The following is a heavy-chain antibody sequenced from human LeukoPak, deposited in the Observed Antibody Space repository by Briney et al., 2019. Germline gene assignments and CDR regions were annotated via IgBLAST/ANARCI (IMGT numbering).Heavy chain of an antibody. J-gene: IGHJ6*02. Sequence: SETLSLTCTVSGGSISSYYWSWIRQPPGKGLERVGYIYYSGSTNYNPSLKSRVTISVDTSKNQFSLKLSSVTAADTAVYYCAGHQGSTVATGMDVWGQGTTVTVSS. CDR3: AGHQGSTVATGMDV. CDR2: IYYSGST. V-gene: IGHV4-59*08. CDR1: GGSISSYY. D-gene: IGHD2-15*01.